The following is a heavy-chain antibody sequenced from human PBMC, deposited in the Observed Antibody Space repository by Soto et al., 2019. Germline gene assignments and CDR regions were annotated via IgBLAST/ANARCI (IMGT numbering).Heavy chain of an antibody. D-gene: IGHD6-13*01. CDR1: GFTFDDYG. CDR2: INWNGGST. J-gene: IGHJ3*02. CDR3: ARDPRIAAAGTVAFDI. V-gene: IGHV3-20*04. Sequence: EVQLVESGGGVVRPGGSLRLSCAASGFTFDDYGMSWVHQAPGKGLEWVSGINWNGGSTGYADSVKGRFIISRDNAKNSLYLQMNSLRAEDTALYYCARDPRIAAAGTVAFDIWGQGTMVTVSS.